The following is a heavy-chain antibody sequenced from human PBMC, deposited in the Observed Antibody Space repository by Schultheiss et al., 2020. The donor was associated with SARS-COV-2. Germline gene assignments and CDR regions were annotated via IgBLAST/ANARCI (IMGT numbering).Heavy chain of an antibody. V-gene: IGHV3-30*03. CDR3: ARVSQGSGTSYGMDV. D-gene: IGHD3-10*01. CDR2: ISYDGSNK. Sequence: GGSLRLSCADSGFTFSSISMSWVRQAPGKGLEWVAVISYDGSNKYYADSVKGRFTISRDNSKNTLYLQMNSLRAEDTAVYYCARVSQGSGTSYGMDVWGQGTTVTVSS. CDR1: GFTFSSIS. J-gene: IGHJ6*02.